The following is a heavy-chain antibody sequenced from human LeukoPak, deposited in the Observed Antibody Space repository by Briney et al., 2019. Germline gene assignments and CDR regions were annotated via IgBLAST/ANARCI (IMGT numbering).Heavy chain of an antibody. D-gene: IGHD6-13*01. J-gene: IGHJ6*02. CDR2: ISSRGSTI. CDR1: GFTFSSYE. Sequence: PGGSLRLSCAASGFTFSSYEMNWVRQAPGKGLEWVSYISSRGSTIYYADSVKGRFTISRDNAKNSLYLQMNSLRAEDTAVYYCARAGGSSRPLYYYGMDVWGQGTTVTVSS. CDR3: ARAGGSSRPLYYYGMDV. V-gene: IGHV3-48*03.